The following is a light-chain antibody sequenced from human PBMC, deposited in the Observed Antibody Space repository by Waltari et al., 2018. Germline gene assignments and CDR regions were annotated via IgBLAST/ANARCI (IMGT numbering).Light chain of an antibody. CDR2: WAS. J-gene: IGKJ3*01. Sequence: DIVMTQSPDSLAVSLGDRATINCRSSQSVLYSFDNKNHLALYQQKPGQPPKVLIYWASTRESGVPDRFSGSGSETDFSLTISSLQAEDVAVYYCQQYYDIPFTFGPGTKVEIK. CDR3: QQYYDIPFT. V-gene: IGKV4-1*01. CDR1: QSVLYSFDNKNH.